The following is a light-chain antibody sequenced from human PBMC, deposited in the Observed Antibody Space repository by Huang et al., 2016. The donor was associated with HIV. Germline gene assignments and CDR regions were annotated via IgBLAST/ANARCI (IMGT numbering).Light chain of an antibody. CDR2: GAS. CDR1: QSVSGSY. V-gene: IGKV3-20*01. Sequence: EIVLTQSPGTLSLSPGERATLSCRASQSVSGSYLAWYQQKPGQAPRLLIYGASSRATGIPYRVSGSGSGTDFTLTITRLEPEDTALYYCQVYGTSPPGPFGPGATVHIK. J-gene: IGKJ3*01. CDR3: QVYGTSPPGP.